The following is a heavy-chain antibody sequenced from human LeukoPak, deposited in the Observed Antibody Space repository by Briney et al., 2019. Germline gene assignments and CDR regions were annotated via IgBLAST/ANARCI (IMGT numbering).Heavy chain of an antibody. J-gene: IGHJ4*02. D-gene: IGHD6-19*01. V-gene: IGHV3-9*01. Sequence: PGRSLRLSCAASGFRFDDYAMHWVRQAPGKGLEWVSGISWKSDSIGYADAVRGRFAISRDNAQNSLYLQMSSLRPEDRAEYYCGMTERSGWCGAGYLAYWGRGALVIVSS. CDR1: GFRFDDYA. CDR3: GMTERSGWCGAGYLAY. CDR2: ISWKSDSI.